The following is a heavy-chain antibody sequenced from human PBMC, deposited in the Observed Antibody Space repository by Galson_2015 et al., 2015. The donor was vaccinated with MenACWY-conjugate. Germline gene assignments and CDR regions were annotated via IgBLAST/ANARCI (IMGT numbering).Heavy chain of an antibody. CDR1: GFTFSNNC. J-gene: IGHJ4*02. CDR2: ISSSGYTI. D-gene: IGHD1-26*01. Sequence: FLSLSCEASGFTFSNNCMNWVRQAPGKGLEWVSYISSSGYTIFYADSVKGRFTISRDNAKNSLYLQLSSLRNEETAVYYCVRDVGTGIYRARYFDYWGQGTLVTVSS. CDR3: VRDVGTGIYRARYFDY. V-gene: IGHV3-48*02.